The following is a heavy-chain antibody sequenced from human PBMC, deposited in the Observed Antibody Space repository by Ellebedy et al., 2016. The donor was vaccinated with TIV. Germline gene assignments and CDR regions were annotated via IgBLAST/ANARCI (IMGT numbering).Heavy chain of an antibody. J-gene: IGHJ4*02. CDR3: ARFYESGSTEDY. CDR1: GGSISSYY. CDR2: FYNSVNT. Sequence: MPSETLSLTCTVSGGSISSYYWGWVRQPPGTGLEWLGYFYNSVNTNYNPSLKSRVTMSVDTSQNQVSLKLRSVTAADTAVYYCARFYESGSTEDYWGQGTLVIVSS. D-gene: IGHD3-10*01. V-gene: IGHV4-59*08.